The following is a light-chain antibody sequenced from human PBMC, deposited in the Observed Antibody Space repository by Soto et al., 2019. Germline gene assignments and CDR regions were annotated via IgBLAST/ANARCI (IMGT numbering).Light chain of an antibody. V-gene: IGKV3-11*01. CDR3: QQRANWHLT. CDR1: QSVSAY. J-gene: IGKJ4*01. CDR2: DAS. Sequence: EMVMTQSPATLSLSPGERATLSCWASQSVSAYLAWYQQKPGQAPRLLIYDASNRATGIPARFSGSGSGTDFTLTISSLEPEDSAVYYCQQRANWHLTFGGGTKVDIK.